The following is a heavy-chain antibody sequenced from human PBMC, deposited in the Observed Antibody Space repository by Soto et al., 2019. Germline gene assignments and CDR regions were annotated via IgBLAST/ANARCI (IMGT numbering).Heavy chain of an antibody. CDR1: GGTSTIYT. D-gene: IGHD1-26*01. V-gene: IGHV1-69*08. Sequence: QVQLVQSGAEVKKPGSSLKVSCETSGGTSTIYTITWVRQAPGQGLQWMGRIVPTLRLTNYAQDFQGRLPLTADTATSTAHMELSSLTSEDAAVYYCATEKYGAGRVGVDTWGQGTRVTVSS. CDR2: IVPTLRLT. CDR3: ATEKYGAGRVGVDT. J-gene: IGHJ5*02.